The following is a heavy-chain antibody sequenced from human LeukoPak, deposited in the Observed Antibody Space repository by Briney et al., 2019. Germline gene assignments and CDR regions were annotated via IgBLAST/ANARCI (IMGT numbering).Heavy chain of an antibody. Sequence: PSETLSLTCAVYGGSFSGYYWSWIRQPPGKGLEWIGEINHSGSTNYNPSLKSRVTISVDTSKNQFSLKLSSVTAADTAVYYCARPGYSYGYPHFDYWGQGTLVTVSS. D-gene: IGHD5-18*01. CDR1: GGSFSGYY. CDR2: INHSGST. CDR3: ARPGYSYGYPHFDY. J-gene: IGHJ4*02. V-gene: IGHV4-34*01.